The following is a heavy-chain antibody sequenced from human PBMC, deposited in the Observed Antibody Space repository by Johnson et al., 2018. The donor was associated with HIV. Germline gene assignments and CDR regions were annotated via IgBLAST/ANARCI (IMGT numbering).Heavy chain of an antibody. J-gene: IGHJ3*02. CDR2: IKEDGSEK. CDR3: ARDRGGSYLLFGAFDI. CDR1: RFTFKNYW. V-gene: IGHV3-7*01. Sequence: MQLVESGGGVVQTGRSLRLSCAASRFTFKNYWMTWVRQAPGKGLEWVANIKEDGSEKSYVDSVKGRFTISRDNAKNSLYLQMSSLRVADTAVYYCARDRGGSYLLFGAFDIWGQGTMVTVSS. D-gene: IGHD1-26*01.